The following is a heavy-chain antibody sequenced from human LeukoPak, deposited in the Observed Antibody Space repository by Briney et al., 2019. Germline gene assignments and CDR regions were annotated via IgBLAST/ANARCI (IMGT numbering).Heavy chain of an antibody. V-gene: IGHV4-59*11. CDR2: ISYIGTT. D-gene: IGHD4-17*01. J-gene: IGHJ3*02. CDR3: ARDLVTVTKGFDI. Sequence: MTSETLSLTCAVSGDSFSSHYRTWIRQPPGRGLEWIGYISYIGTTNYNPSLKSRVTISIDTSKNQFSLKLSSVTTADTAVYYCARDLVTVTKGFDIWGLGTMVSVSS. CDR1: GDSFSSHY.